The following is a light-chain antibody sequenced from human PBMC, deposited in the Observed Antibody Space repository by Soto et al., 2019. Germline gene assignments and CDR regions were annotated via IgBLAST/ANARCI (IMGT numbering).Light chain of an antibody. J-gene: IGLJ3*02. V-gene: IGLV2-8*01. Sequence: QSALTQPPSASGSPGQSVTISCTGTSSDVGAYNYFSWYQQHPGKAPKRMIYEVSKRPSGVPDPFSVSNSCKTAPLTVSGLKPEDESDYYCTSYAGSDTWVFGGGTKLTVL. CDR3: TSYAGSDTWV. CDR2: EVS. CDR1: SSDVGAYNY.